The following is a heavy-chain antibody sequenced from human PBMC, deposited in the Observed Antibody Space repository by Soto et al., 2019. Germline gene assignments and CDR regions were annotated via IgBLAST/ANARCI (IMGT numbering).Heavy chain of an antibody. D-gene: IGHD3-16*01. CDR3: ARLVYDTRLDYLYFDF. CDR2: IFHDGTA. CDR1: GVSISSGNW. Sequence: SETLSLTCSVSGVSISSGNWWTWVRQSPRKGLEYIGEIFHDGTANYFPSFERRVAMSVDKSKNQFSLKLTSVTAADAAIYYCARLVYDTRLDYLYFDFWGQGAQVTVSS. V-gene: IGHV4-4*02. J-gene: IGHJ4*02.